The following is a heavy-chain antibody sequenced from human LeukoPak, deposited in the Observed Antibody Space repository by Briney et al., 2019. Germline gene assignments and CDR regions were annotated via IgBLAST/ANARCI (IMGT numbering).Heavy chain of an antibody. V-gene: IGHV3-23*01. Sequence: GSLRLSCAASGFTLSSYAMSWVRQAPGKGLEWVSAISGSGGSTYYADSVKGRFTISRDNSKNTLYLQMNSLRAEDTAVYYCAKDSIVVVTAVRYFQHWGQGTLVTVSS. CDR3: AKDSIVVVTAVRYFQH. CDR1: GFTLSSYA. J-gene: IGHJ1*01. CDR2: ISGSGGST. D-gene: IGHD2-21*02.